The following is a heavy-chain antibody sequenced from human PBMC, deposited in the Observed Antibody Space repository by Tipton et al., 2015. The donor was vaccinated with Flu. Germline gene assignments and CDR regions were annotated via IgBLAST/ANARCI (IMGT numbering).Heavy chain of an antibody. CDR2: ITHSGGT. Sequence: LRLSCAVYGGSFSGYYWSWIRQPPGKGLEWIGEITHSGGTNYNPSLKSRVTISGDTSKNQFSLTLSSVTAAGTAVFYCVGHCSGGRCSHTFDIWGQGTMVTVSS. V-gene: IGHV4-34*01. J-gene: IGHJ3*02. CDR3: VGHCSGGRCSHTFDI. D-gene: IGHD2-15*01. CDR1: GGSFSGYY.